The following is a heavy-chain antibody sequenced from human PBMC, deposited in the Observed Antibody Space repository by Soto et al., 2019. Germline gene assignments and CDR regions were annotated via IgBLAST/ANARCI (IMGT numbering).Heavy chain of an antibody. Sequence: SETLSLTCTVSGGSISSGDYYWSWIRQPPGKGLEWIGYIYYSGSTYYNPSLKSRVTISVDTSKNQFSLKLSSVTAADTAVYYCARGFWSGYYGPYNWFDPWGQGTLVTVSS. CDR3: ARGFWSGYYGPYNWFDP. V-gene: IGHV4-30-4*01. D-gene: IGHD3-3*01. CDR2: IYYSGST. J-gene: IGHJ5*02. CDR1: GGSISSGDYY.